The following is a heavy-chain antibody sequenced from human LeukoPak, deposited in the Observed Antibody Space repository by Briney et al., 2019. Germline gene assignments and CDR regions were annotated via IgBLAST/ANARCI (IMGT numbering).Heavy chain of an antibody. CDR1: GYSISSGYY. J-gene: IGHJ4*02. Sequence: SETLSLTCTVSGYSISSGYYWGWIRQPPGKGLEWIGSIYYSGSTYYNPSLKSRVTISVDTSKNQFSLKLSSVTAADTAVYYCARHNPPGVRWVDYWGQGTLVTVSS. CDR3: ARHNPPGVRWVDY. V-gene: IGHV4-38-2*02. CDR2: IYYSGST. D-gene: IGHD3-3*01.